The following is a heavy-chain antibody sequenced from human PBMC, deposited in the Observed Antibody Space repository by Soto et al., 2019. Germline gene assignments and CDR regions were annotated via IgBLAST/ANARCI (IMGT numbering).Heavy chain of an antibody. D-gene: IGHD2-15*01. CDR2: IYYSGST. Sequence: QVQLQESGPGLVKPSQTLSLTCTVSGGSISSGGYYWSWIRQHPGKGLEWIGYIYYSGSTYYNPSLQSRVTISVDTSKNQFPLKLSSVTAADTAVYYCARGGYRDAFDIWGQGTMVTVSS. V-gene: IGHV4-31*03. CDR3: ARGGYRDAFDI. J-gene: IGHJ3*02. CDR1: GGSISSGGYY.